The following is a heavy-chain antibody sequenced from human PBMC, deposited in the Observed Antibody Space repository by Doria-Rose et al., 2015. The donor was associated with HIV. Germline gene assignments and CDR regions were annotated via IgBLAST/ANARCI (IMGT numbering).Heavy chain of an antibody. CDR3: ARIKSSRWYHKYYFDF. CDR1: GVSLSSPGMG. CDR2: IFSDDER. D-gene: IGHD6-13*01. J-gene: IGHJ4*02. V-gene: IGHV2-26*01. Sequence: TLKESGPVLVKPTETLTLTCTVSGVSLSSPGMGVSWIRQPPGKALEWLANIFSDDERSNKTSLKSRLTISRGTFKSQVVLTMTDMDPVDTATYYCARIKSSRWYHKYYFDFWGQGTLVIVSA.